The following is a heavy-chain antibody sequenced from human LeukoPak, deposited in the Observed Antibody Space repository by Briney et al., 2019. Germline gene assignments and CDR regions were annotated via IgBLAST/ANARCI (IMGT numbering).Heavy chain of an antibody. Sequence: ASVKVSCKASGGTFSSYAISWVRQAPGQGLEWMGGIIPILGTAIYAQKFQGRVTITADESTSTAYMELSSLRSEDTAVYYCARDGVVSGSRPSYYYYGIDVWGQGTTVTVSS. CDR3: ARDGVVSGSRPSYYYYGIDV. V-gene: IGHV1-69*13. CDR2: IIPILGTA. CDR1: GGTFSSYA. J-gene: IGHJ6*02. D-gene: IGHD1-26*01.